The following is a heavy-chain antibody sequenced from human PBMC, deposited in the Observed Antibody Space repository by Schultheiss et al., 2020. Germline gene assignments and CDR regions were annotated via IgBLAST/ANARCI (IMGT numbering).Heavy chain of an antibody. CDR3: TTSLGPSSGWPEYYFDY. CDR2: IKSKTDGGTT. J-gene: IGHJ4*02. CDR1: GFTFSNAW. Sequence: GGSLRLSCAASGFTFSNAWMNWVRQAPGKGLEWVGRIKSKTDGGTTDYAAPVKGRFTISRDDSKNTLYLQMNSLKTEDTAVYYCTTSLGPSSGWPEYYFDYWGQGTLVTVSS. V-gene: IGHV3-15*07. D-gene: IGHD6-19*01.